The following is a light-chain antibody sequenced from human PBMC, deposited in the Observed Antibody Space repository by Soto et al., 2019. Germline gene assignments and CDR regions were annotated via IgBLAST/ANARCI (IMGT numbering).Light chain of an antibody. CDR2: VAS. J-gene: IGKJ2*01. CDR3: QQLNTYPYT. Sequence: IQLTQSTSSLSASVGDRVTIACRASQGISNYLAWYQQKPGKAPNLLIYVASTLHTGVPSRFRGSGSGTHFTLTINSLQPEDSATYYCQQLNTYPYTFGQGTKLEIK. CDR1: QGISNY. V-gene: IGKV1-9*01.